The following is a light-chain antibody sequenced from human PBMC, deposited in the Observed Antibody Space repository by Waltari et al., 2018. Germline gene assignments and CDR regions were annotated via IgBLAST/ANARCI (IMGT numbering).Light chain of an antibody. CDR3: QKYGSLPAT. CDR1: TSVRRT. J-gene: IGKJ1*01. V-gene: IGKV3-20*01. CDR2: DSS. Sequence: EVVLKQSPGTLSLSPGERATLSCRASTSVRRTLAWYQQKPGHAPRPLIYDSSSRSTGIPDRFSGGGSGTDFSLTISRVGPEDYAVYYCQKYGSLPATFGQGTKVEIK.